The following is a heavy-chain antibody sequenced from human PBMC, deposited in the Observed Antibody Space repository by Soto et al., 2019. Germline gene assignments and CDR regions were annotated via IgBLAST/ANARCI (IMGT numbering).Heavy chain of an antibody. CDR2: ISSTSNTI. Sequence: EVQLVESGGGLVQPGGSLRLSCAASGYTFSSYSMNWVRQAPGKGLEWVSCISSTSNTIYYADSVKGRFTISRDNAKNSLYLQMNSLRAEDTAVYYCARTLVGLNDYWGQGTLVTVSS. J-gene: IGHJ4*02. D-gene: IGHD1-26*01. CDR1: GYTFSSYS. V-gene: IGHV3-48*01. CDR3: ARTLVGLNDY.